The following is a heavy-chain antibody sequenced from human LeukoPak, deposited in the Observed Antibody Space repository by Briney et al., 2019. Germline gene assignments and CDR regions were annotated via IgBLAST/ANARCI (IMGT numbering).Heavy chain of an antibody. CDR1: GFTFSSYV. CDR2: ISYDGNNK. D-gene: IGHD3-16*01. J-gene: IGHJ3*02. V-gene: IGHV3-30*04. Sequence: PGGSLRLSCAASGFTFSSYVMHWVRQAPGKGLEWVAIISYDGNNKYYADSVKGRFTISRDNSKNTLYLQMNSLRVEDTAVYSCARERSMDYDYVWGAFDIWGQGTMVTVSS. CDR3: ARERSMDYDYVWGAFDI.